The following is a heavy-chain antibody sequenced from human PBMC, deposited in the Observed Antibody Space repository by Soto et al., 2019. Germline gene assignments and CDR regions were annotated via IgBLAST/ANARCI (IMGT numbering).Heavy chain of an antibody. CDR3: AKDRLETYYYYGMDV. V-gene: IGHV3-30*18. CDR2: ISYDGSNK. J-gene: IGHJ6*02. CDR1: GFTFSSYG. D-gene: IGHD6-19*01. Sequence: PGGSLRLSCAASGFTFSSYGMHWVRQARGKGLEWVAVISYDGSNKYYADSVKGRFTISRDNSKNTLYLQMNSLRAEDTAVYYCAKDRLETYYYYGMDVWGQGTTVTVSS.